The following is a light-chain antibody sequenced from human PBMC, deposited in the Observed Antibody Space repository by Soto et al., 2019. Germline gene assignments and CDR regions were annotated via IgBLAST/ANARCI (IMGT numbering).Light chain of an antibody. V-gene: IGLV2-18*02. CDR2: EVS. J-gene: IGLJ1*01. CDR1: SSDVGSYNR. Sequence: QSALTQPPSVSGSPGQAVAISCSGTSSDVGSYNRVSWYQQPPGTAPKLMIYEVSNRPSGVPNRFSGSKSGNTASLTISGLQAEDEADYYCSSYTTSSTFYVFGPGTKVT. CDR3: SSYTTSSTFYV.